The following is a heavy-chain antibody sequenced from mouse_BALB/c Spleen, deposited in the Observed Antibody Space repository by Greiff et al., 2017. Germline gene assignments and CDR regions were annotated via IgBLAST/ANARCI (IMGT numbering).Heavy chain of an antibody. J-gene: IGHJ3*01. V-gene: IGHV14-4*02. D-gene: IGHD2-9*01. CDR2: IDPENGDT. CDR3: SAKPSMVPWFAY. Sequence: EVKLMESGAELVRPGASVKLSCTASGFNIKDYYMHWVKQRPEQGLEWIGWIDPENGDTEYATKFQGKATMTADTSSNTAYLQLSSLTSEDTAVLYCSAKPSMVPWFAYWGQGTLVTVSA. CDR1: GFNIKDYY.